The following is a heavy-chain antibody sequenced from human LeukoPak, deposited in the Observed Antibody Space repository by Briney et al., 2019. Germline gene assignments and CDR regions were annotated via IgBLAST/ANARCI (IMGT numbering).Heavy chain of an antibody. CDR1: GYTFTSYA. J-gene: IGHJ5*02. V-gene: IGHV1-3*01. Sequence: ASVKVSCKASGYTFTSYAMHWVRQAPGQRLEWMGWINAGNGNTKYSQKFQGRVTMTEDTSTDTAYMELSSLRSEDTAVYYCATTPPGIAVEYNWFDPWGQGTLVTVSS. D-gene: IGHD6-19*01. CDR2: INAGNGNT. CDR3: ATTPPGIAVEYNWFDP.